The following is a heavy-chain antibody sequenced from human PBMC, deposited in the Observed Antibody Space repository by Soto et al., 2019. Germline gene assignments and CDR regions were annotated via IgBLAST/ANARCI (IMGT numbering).Heavy chain of an antibody. V-gene: IGHV3-23*01. CDR3: AKDLHGSGWSFDQ. J-gene: IGHJ4*02. CDR2: LISSGESP. Sequence: GGSLRLSCSASGFTFSTQAMAWVRQAPGKGLEWVSALISSGESPDYADSVKGRFTISRDNSKDTLYLQMNSLRADDTAVYYCAKDLHGSGWSFDQWGQGTVVTVSS. D-gene: IGHD6-19*01. CDR1: GFTFSTQA.